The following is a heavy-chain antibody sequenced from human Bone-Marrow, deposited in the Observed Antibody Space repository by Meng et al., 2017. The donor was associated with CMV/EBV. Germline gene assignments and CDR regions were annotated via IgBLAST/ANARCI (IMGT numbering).Heavy chain of an antibody. CDR2: ISGSGGST. CDR1: GFTFRSYA. D-gene: IGHD3-22*01. V-gene: IGHV3-23*01. CDR3: AKDEVGHYYDSSGYI. J-gene: IGHJ4*02. Sequence: SGFTFRSYAMSWVRQAPGKGLEWVSAISGSGGSTYYADSVKGRFTISRDNSKNTLYLQMNSLRAEDTAVYYCAKDEVGHYYDSSGYIWGQGTLVTVSS.